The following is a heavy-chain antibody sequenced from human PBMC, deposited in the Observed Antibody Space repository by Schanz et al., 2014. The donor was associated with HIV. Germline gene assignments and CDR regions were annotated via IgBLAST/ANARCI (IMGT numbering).Heavy chain of an antibody. D-gene: IGHD1-26*01. Sequence: EVQLLDSGGGLVQPGGSLRLSCVASGFTFNSYGMHWVRQAPGKGLEWVSAISGGGAGTYYADSVKGRLTISRDNSKNTLYLQMNSLRAEDTAVYYCAREREESIAYYYYGMDVWGQGTAVTVSS. J-gene: IGHJ6*02. V-gene: IGHV3-23*01. CDR3: AREREESIAYYYYGMDV. CDR1: GFTFNSYG. CDR2: ISGGGAGT.